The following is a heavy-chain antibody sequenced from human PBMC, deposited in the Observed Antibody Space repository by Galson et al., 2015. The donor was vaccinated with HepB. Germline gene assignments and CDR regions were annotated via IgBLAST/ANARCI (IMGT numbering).Heavy chain of an antibody. D-gene: IGHD1-26*01. CDR1: GFTFSTYA. J-gene: IGHJ6*02. CDR3: TRDWGGGFDV. Sequence: SLRLSCAASGFTFSTYAMHWVRQAPGKGLEWVAVISFDGSNKYHADSVRGRFTISRDNSKDTLSLQMNSLRAEDTAVYYCTRDWGGGFDVWGQGTTVTVSS. V-gene: IGHV3-30-3*01. CDR2: ISFDGSNK.